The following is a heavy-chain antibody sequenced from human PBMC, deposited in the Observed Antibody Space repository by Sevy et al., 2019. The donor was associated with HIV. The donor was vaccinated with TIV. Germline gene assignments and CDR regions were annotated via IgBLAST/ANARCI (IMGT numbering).Heavy chain of an antibody. V-gene: IGHV1-69*06. Sequence: ASVKVSCKASGGTFSSYAISWVRQAPGQGLEWMGGIIPIFGTANYAQKFQGRVTITADKSTSTAYMGLSSLRSEDTAVYYCARSPYDSSGYYYYYYYMDVWGKGTTVTVSS. J-gene: IGHJ6*03. CDR1: GGTFSSYA. CDR2: IIPIFGTA. D-gene: IGHD3-22*01. CDR3: ARSPYDSSGYYYYYYYMDV.